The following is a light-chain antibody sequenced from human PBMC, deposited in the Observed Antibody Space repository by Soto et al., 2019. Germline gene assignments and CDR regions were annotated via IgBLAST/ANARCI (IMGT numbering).Light chain of an antibody. CDR1: QSISSN. V-gene: IGKV3-15*01. Sequence: EIVMTQSPATLSVSPGERATLSCRASQSISSNLAWYQQNPGQAPRLLIYGASTTSAGIPARFSGSGSGTESTLTSSSLQSEEFAVYYCQHYNNWPAWTFGQGTKVEI. CDR2: GAS. J-gene: IGKJ1*01. CDR3: QHYNNWPAWT.